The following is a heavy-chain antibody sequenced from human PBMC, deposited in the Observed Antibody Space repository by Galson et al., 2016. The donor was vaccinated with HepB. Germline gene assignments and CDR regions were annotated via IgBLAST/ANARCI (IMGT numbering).Heavy chain of an antibody. Sequence: SLRLSCAASGFTFSSYEINWVRQAPGKGLEWVSYISSSGSTIYYADSVKGRFTISRDNAKNSLYLQMNSLRAEDTAVYYRARDRSSWRLYYYYGMDVWGQGTTVTVSS. CDR2: ISSSGSTI. J-gene: IGHJ6*02. CDR1: GFTFSSYE. D-gene: IGHD6-13*01. V-gene: IGHV3-48*03. CDR3: ARDRSSWRLYYYYGMDV.